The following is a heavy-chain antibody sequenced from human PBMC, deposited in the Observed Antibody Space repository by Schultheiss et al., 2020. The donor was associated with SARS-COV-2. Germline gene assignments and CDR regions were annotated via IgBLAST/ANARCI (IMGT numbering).Heavy chain of an antibody. V-gene: IGHV4-39*07. CDR3: ARDLGSSGYYYVQYGMDV. D-gene: IGHD3-22*01. Sequence: SQTLSLTCTVSGGSISSYYWGWIRQPPGKGLEWIGSIYHSGSTYYNPSLKSRVTISVDTSKNQFSLKLSSVTAVDTAVYYCARDLGSSGYYYVQYGMDVWGQGTTVTVSS. J-gene: IGHJ6*02. CDR1: GGSISSYY. CDR2: IYHSGST.